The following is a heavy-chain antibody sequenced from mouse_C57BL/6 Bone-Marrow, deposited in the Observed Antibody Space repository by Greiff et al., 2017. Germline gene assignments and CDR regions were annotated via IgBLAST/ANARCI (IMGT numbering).Heavy chain of an antibody. CDR1: GFSLTSYG. V-gene: IGHV2-5*01. J-gene: IGHJ1*03. CDR3: AKPTTVVEGDWYFDV. Sequence: QVQLQQSGPGLVQPSQSLSITCTVSGFSLTSYGVHWVRQSPGKGLEWLGVIWRGGSTDYNAAFMSRLSITKDNSKSQVFFKMNSLQADDTAIYYCAKPTTVVEGDWYFDVWGTGTTVTVSS. CDR2: IWRGGST. D-gene: IGHD1-1*01.